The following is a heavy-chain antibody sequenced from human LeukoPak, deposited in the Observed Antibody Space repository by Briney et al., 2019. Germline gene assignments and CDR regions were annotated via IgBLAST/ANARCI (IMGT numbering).Heavy chain of an antibody. J-gene: IGHJ3*02. Sequence: GGSLRLSCAASGFTFSSYAMSWVRQAPGKGLEWVSAISGSGGSTYYADSVKGRFTISRDNSKNTLYLQMNSLRAEDTAVYYCAKVPILRFLENHDAFDIWGQGTMVTVSS. D-gene: IGHD3-3*01. V-gene: IGHV3-23*01. CDR1: GFTFSSYA. CDR3: AKVPILRFLENHDAFDI. CDR2: ISGSGGST.